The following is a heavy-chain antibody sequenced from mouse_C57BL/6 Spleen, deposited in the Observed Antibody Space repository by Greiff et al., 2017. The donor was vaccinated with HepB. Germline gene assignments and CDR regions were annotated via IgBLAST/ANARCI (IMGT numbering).Heavy chain of an antibody. V-gene: IGHV5-4*01. CDR2: ISDGGSYT. J-gene: IGHJ4*01. D-gene: IGHD2-3*01. Sequence: DVMLVESGGGLVKPGGSLKLSCAASGFTFSSYAMSWVRQTPEKRLEWVATISDGGSYTYYPDNVKGRFTISRDNAKNNLYLQMSHLKSEDTAMYYCARDRDDGYYVRAMDYWGQGTSVTVSS. CDR1: GFTFSSYA. CDR3: ARDRDDGYYVRAMDY.